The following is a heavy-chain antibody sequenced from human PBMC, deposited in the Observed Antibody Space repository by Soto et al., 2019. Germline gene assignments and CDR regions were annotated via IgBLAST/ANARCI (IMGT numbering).Heavy chain of an antibody. CDR3: ARDIDCDIDY. CDR2: IYSKAGTI. J-gene: IGHJ4*02. CDR1: GYIFNNFG. D-gene: IGHD2-21*02. V-gene: IGHV1-18*01. Sequence: QVQLVQSGAEVQKPGASVKVSCKTSGYIFNNFGITWVRQAPGLGLEWLGWIYSKAGTINFAQKFQGRVTMTTDTSTSTAYMELGSLAFDDWAVYFCARDIDCDIDYWGQGTLVTVS.